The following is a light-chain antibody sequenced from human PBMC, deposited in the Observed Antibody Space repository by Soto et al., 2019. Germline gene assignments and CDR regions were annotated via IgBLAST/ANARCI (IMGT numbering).Light chain of an antibody. CDR1: RSLVYSDGNTY. V-gene: IGKV2-30*01. Sequence: VVMNKSPLSLPVTLGQPASISCRSSRSLVYSDGNTYLKWLQQRPGQSPRRLIYKVSNRDSGVPDRFSSSGAGTDFTLKISRVEAEDVGVYYCMQGTHWWTFGQGTKVDIK. J-gene: IGKJ1*01. CDR3: MQGTHWWT. CDR2: KVS.